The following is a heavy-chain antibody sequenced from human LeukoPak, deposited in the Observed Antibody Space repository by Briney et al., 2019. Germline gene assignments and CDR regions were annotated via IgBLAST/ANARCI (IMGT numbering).Heavy chain of an antibody. V-gene: IGHV4-4*07. CDR3: ARRGYCSGGVCRWDDYYYTYV. CDR1: GVSSGFYS. CDR2: IYTSGST. D-gene: IGHD2-8*02. Sequence: SETLSLTCTVSGVSSGFYSWSPLRQPAGKGLEWIGHIYTSGSTNYNPSLKSRVTISVDKSKNQFSLNLSSVTAADTVVYYCARRGYCSGGVCRWDDYYYTYVWGDGTTVTVSS. J-gene: IGHJ6*03.